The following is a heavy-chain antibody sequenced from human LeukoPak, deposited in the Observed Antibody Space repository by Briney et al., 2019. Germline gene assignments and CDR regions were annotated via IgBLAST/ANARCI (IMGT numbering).Heavy chain of an antibody. Sequence: GGSLRLSCAASGFTFSSYGMHWVRQAPGKGLEWVAVIWYDGSNKYYADSVKGRFTISRDNSKNTLYLQMNSLRAEDTAVYYCARDAWTYYFDYWGQGTLVTVSS. CDR1: GFTFSSYG. CDR3: ARDAWTYYFDY. J-gene: IGHJ4*02. D-gene: IGHD3/OR15-3a*01. CDR2: IWYDGSNK. V-gene: IGHV3-33*01.